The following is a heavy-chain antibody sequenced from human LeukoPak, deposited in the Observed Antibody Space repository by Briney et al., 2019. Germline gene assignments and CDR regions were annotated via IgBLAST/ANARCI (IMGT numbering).Heavy chain of an antibody. J-gene: IGHJ4*02. Sequence: GGSLRLSCAASGFTVSSNYMSWVRQAPGKGPEWVSVIYSGGSTYYADSVKGRFTISRDNSKNTLYLQMNSPRAEDTAVYYCASSDYGGNPARSDYWGQGTLVTVSS. CDR2: IYSGGST. CDR3: ASSDYGGNPARSDY. CDR1: GFTVSSNY. V-gene: IGHV3-66*01. D-gene: IGHD4-23*01.